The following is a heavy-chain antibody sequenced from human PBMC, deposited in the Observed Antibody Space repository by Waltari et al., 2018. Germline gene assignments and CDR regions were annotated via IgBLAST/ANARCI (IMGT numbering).Heavy chain of an antibody. J-gene: IGHJ3*02. CDR3: ARHNWNYPRGAFDI. V-gene: IGHV3-21*01. CDR1: GFTFSSYS. CDR2: ISSSSSYI. D-gene: IGHD1-7*01. Sequence: EVQLVESGGGLVKPGGSLRLSCAASGFTFSSYSMNWVRQAPGKGLGWVSSISSSSSYIYYADSVKGRFTISRDNAKNSLYLQMNSLRAEDTAVYYCARHNWNYPRGAFDIWGQGTMVTVSS.